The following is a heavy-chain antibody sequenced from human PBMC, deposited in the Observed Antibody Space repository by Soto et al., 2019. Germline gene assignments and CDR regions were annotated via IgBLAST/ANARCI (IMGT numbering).Heavy chain of an antibody. D-gene: IGHD2-15*01. V-gene: IGHV6-1*01. J-gene: IGHJ4*02. CDR3: GRTKSVLDY. Sequence: SQTLSLTCAVSVDRVSSNNIAWNSLRHSPWRGLERLGRTYYRSNRYKEYSVSVRSRITIKPGTSKNQVSLQRNSVTTEDTALYYCGRTKSVLDYGAQGTLVIVSS. CDR1: VDRVSSNNIA. CDR2: TYYRSNRYK.